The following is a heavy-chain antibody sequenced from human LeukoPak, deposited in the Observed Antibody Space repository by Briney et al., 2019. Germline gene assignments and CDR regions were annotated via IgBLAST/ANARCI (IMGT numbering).Heavy chain of an antibody. CDR2: IYHSGST. J-gene: IGHJ4*02. D-gene: IGHD5-12*01. CDR3: ASVKYSGYDYYFDY. V-gene: IGHV4-4*02. Sequence: SETLSLTCAVSGGSISSSNWWSWVRQPPGKGLEWIGEIYHSGSTNYNPSLKSRVTISVDRSKNQFSLKLSSVTAADTAVYYCASVKYSGYDYYFDYWGQGTLVTDSS. CDR1: GGSISSSNW.